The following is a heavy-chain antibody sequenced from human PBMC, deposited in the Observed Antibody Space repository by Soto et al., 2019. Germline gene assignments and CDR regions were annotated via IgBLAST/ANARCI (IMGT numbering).Heavy chain of an antibody. V-gene: IGHV3-23*01. J-gene: IGHJ6*02. D-gene: IGHD2-21*01. CDR2: ISGSGGST. CDR3: AKTLGGDVGRYYGMDV. Sequence: HGGSLRLSCAASGFTFSSYAMSWVRQAPGKGLEWVSAISGSGGSTYYADSVKGRFTISRDNSKNTLYLQMNSLRAEDTAVYYCAKTLGGDVGRYYGMDVWGQGTTVTVSS. CDR1: GFTFSSYA.